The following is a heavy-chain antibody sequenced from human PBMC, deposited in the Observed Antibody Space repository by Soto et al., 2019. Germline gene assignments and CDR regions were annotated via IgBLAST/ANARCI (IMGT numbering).Heavy chain of an antibody. V-gene: IGHV5-51*01. CDR1: RYTFTTYW. CDR3: VRRPGCSTTTCYRELDY. CDR2: IYPGDSDT. D-gene: IGHD2-2*01. J-gene: IGHJ4*02. Sequence: GEPMQVSRNGSRYTFTTYWSCWVSTMPWKGLEWMGVIYPGDSDTIYSPSFQGQVTLSADKSISTAYMQWPSLQASDTAMYYCVRRPGCSTTTCYRELDYWGQGTLVTVSS.